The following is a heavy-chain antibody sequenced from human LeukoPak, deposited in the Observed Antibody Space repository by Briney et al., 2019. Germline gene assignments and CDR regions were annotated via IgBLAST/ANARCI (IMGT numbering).Heavy chain of an antibody. D-gene: IGHD6-19*01. CDR1: GFTFSSYG. CDR2: INGSGGST. Sequence: GGSLRLSCAASGFTFSSYGMSWVRQAPGKGLEWVSAINGSGGSTYYADSVKGRFTISRDNSKNTLYLQMNSLRAEDTAVYYCAKGLPRQWLSEADYWGQGTLVTVSS. V-gene: IGHV3-23*01. CDR3: AKGLPRQWLSEADY. J-gene: IGHJ4*02.